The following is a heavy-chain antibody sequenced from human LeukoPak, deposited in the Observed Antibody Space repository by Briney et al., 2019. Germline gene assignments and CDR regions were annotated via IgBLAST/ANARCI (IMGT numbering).Heavy chain of an antibody. CDR3: ARPARLYCSGGSCYAGYYGMDV. Sequence: PGRSLRLSCAASGFTFSSYGMHWVRRAPGKGLEWVAFIRYDGSNKYYADSVKGRFTISRDNSKNTLYLQMNSLRAEDTAVYYCARPARLYCSGGSCYAGYYGMDVWGQGTTVTVSS. V-gene: IGHV3-30*02. D-gene: IGHD2-15*01. J-gene: IGHJ6*02. CDR2: IRYDGSNK. CDR1: GFTFSSYG.